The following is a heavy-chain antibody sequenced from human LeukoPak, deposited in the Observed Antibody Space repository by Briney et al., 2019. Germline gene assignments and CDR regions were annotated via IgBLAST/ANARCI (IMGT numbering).Heavy chain of an antibody. CDR1: GGTFSSYA. D-gene: IGHD3-3*01. V-gene: IGHV1-69*04. J-gene: IGHJ4*02. Sequence: SVKVSCKASGGTFSSYAISWVRQAPGQGLEWMGRIIPILGIANYAQKFQGRVTMTEDTSTDTAYMELSSLRSEDTAVYYCASTSPLHTIPFDYWGQGTLVTVSS. CDR3: ASTSPLHTIPFDY. CDR2: IIPILGIA.